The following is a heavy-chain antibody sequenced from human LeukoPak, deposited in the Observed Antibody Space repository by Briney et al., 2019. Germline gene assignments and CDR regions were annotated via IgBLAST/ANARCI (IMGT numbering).Heavy chain of an antibody. J-gene: IGHJ4*02. CDR1: GYSISSGYY. CDR3: ARGEGGNLAYFDS. Sequence: SETLSLTCAVSGYSISSGYYWGWIRQPPGKGLQWIGTTYHSGSTYYNPSLRSRVSISVDTSKNQFSLKLTSVTAADTAVYYCARGEGGNLAYFDSWGQGTLVTVSS. CDR2: TYHSGST. V-gene: IGHV4-38-2*01. D-gene: IGHD3-10*01.